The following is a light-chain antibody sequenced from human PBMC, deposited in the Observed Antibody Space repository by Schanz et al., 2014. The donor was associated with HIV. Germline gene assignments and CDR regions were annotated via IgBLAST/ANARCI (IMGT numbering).Light chain of an antibody. CDR3: HQYAISSWT. Sequence: AIQMTQSPSSLSASVGDRVTLTCRASQGIRSDLGWYQQKPGKAPKLLINAASSLQSGVPSRFTGSGFGTEFTLTISSLQPDDIGTYFCHQYAISSWTFGQGTKVEIK. J-gene: IGKJ1*01. CDR2: AAS. V-gene: IGKV1-6*01. CDR1: QGIRSD.